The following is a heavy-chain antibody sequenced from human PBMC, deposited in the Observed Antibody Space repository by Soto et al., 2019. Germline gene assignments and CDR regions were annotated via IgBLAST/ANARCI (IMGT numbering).Heavy chain of an antibody. CDR1: GYTFTSYY. CDR3: AAEEQLVLRPNWFDP. V-gene: IGHV1-46*01. J-gene: IGHJ5*02. CDR2: INPSGGST. Sequence: SVKVSCKASGYTFTSYYMYWVRQAPGQGLEWMGIINPSGGSTSYAQKFQGRVTMTRDTSTSTVYMELSSLRSEDTAVYYCAAEEQLVLRPNWFDPWGQGTMVTVYS. D-gene: IGHD6-13*01.